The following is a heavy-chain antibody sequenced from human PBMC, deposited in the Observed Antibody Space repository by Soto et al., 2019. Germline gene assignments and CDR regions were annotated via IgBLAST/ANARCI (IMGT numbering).Heavy chain of an antibody. CDR1: GFTFTGYL. J-gene: IGHJ5*02. D-gene: IGHD6-6*01. Sequence: QVQLVQSGAEVKKPGASVKVSCKASGFTFTGYLIHWVRQAPGQGLEWMGWINPHSGSTDYAPKFQGRVTMTADTSISTAYMELSRLRSDDTAVYFCARERTSSYWFDTWGQGTLVTVSS. CDR2: INPHSGST. V-gene: IGHV1-2*02. CDR3: ARERTSSYWFDT.